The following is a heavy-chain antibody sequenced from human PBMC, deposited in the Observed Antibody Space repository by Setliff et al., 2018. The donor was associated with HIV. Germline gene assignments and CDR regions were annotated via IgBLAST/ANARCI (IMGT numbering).Heavy chain of an antibody. J-gene: IGHJ5*01. Sequence: GGSLRLSCAASGFSLSGYDMTWVRQAPGKGLEWVSVISNTGGTIYDADSVRGRFTLSRDTSKNTLYLQMDSLRAEDTAVYYCAKSRMAYCSGGTCAENWFDSWGQGTLVTVSS. V-gene: IGHV3-23*01. CDR2: ISNTGGTI. CDR1: GFSLSGYD. D-gene: IGHD2-15*01. CDR3: AKSRMAYCSGGTCAENWFDS.